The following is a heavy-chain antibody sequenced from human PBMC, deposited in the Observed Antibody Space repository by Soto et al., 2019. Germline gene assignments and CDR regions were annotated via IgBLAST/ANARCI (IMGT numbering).Heavy chain of an antibody. V-gene: IGHV3-23*01. CDR1: GFTFSSYA. CDR2: ITHTGGAT. Sequence: EVQLLESGGGLLQPGGSLRLSCVASGFTFSSYAMPWVRQAPGKGQSWVSAITHTGGATYYADSVKGRYTIYRDNSKNTLYLKMNSLRAEDTAVYYCARRPTPKYYSWSEAFDIWGQGTMVTVSS. J-gene: IGHJ3*02. D-gene: IGHD2-21*01. CDR3: ARRPTPKYYSWSEAFDI.